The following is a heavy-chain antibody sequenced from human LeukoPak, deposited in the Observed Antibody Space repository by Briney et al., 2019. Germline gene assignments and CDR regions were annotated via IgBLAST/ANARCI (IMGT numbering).Heavy chain of an antibody. CDR1: GFSFNTHT. Sequence: GGSPMLSCAASGFSFNTHTLAWVRQAPGKGLEWVSYISGSTTVIHYADSVKGRFTISRDNAKNSLYLQMSSLKVEDTAIYYCARGLYYMDVWGNGTTVTVSS. CDR3: ARGLYYMDV. J-gene: IGHJ6*03. CDR2: ISGSTTVI. V-gene: IGHV3-48*01.